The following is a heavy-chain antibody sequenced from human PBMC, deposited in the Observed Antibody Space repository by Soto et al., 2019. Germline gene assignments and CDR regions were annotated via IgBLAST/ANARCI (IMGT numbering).Heavy chain of an antibody. D-gene: IGHD3-3*01. Sequence: QLLESGGGLVKPGGSLRLSCTASGFSFSNAWMSGVRQAPGKGLEWVGRIKTKTNGATTDYAAPVQGRFSISRDDSKNTLFLQMDSLQTEDTAVYYCTTTSIGLYFDHWGQGTLVTVSS. CDR1: GFSFSNAW. CDR2: IKTKTNGATT. J-gene: IGHJ4*02. CDR3: TTTSIGLYFDH. V-gene: IGHV3-15*01.